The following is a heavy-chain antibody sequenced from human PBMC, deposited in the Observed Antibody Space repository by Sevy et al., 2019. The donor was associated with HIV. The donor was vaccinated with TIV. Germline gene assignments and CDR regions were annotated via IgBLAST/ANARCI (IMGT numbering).Heavy chain of an antibody. CDR2: IITTGST. V-gene: IGHV4-61*02. Sequence: SETLSLTCSVSGGSLRSYSYYWSWIRQPVGKGLEWIGRIITTGSTTYNPSLEGRVSISMDRTKNQFSLRLTSVTAADTAVYYCARDADYGASPYYYYMDVWGKGMTFTVSS. CDR1: GGSLRSYSYY. D-gene: IGHD3-10*01. J-gene: IGHJ6*03. CDR3: ARDADYGASPYYYYMDV.